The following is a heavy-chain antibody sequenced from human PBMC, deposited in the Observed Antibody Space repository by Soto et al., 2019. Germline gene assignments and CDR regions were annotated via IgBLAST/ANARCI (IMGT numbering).Heavy chain of an antibody. CDR3: ARRFSYCSGGSCYMNDY. D-gene: IGHD2-15*01. CDR2: IYYSGST. V-gene: IGHV4-59*02. Sequence: SETLSLTCTVSGGSVGSYYGSWIRQPPGKGLEWIGYIYYSGSTNYNPSLKSRVTISVDTSKNQFSLKLSSVTAADTAVYYCARRFSYCSGGSCYMNDYWGQGTLVTVSS. CDR1: GGSVGSYY. J-gene: IGHJ4*02.